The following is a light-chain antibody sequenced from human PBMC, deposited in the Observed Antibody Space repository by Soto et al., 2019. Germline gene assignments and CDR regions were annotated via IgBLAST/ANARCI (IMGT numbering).Light chain of an antibody. Sequence: QSVLTQPPSLSAAPGQKVTISCSGSSSNIGNNYVSWYQQLPGTAPKLLIYDNNKRPSGIPDRFSGSKSGTSATLGITGLQTGDEADYYCGTWDSSLSVLYVFGTGTKLTVL. CDR2: DNN. V-gene: IGLV1-51*01. J-gene: IGLJ1*01. CDR3: GTWDSSLSVLYV. CDR1: SSNIGNNY.